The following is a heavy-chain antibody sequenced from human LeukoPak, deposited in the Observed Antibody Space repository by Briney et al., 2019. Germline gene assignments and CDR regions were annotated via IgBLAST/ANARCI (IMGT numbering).Heavy chain of an antibody. D-gene: IGHD3-16*01. CDR1: GGSFSGYY. V-gene: IGHV4-34*01. Sequence: SETLSLTCAVYGGSFSGYYWSWIRQPPGKGLEWIGSIYDSGSTYYNPSLKSRVTISVDTSKNQFSLKLNSVTAADTAVYYCARHYGPWGQGALVTVSS. J-gene: IGHJ5*02. CDR3: ARHYGP. CDR2: IYDSGST.